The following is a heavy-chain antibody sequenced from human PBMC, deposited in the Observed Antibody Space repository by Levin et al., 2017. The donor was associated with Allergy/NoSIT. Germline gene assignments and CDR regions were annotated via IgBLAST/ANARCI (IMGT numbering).Heavy chain of an antibody. Sequence: GGSLRLSCAASGFTFSDYVMYWVRQAPGKGLEFVSAVNLNGDSTYYANSVKGRFTFSRDNSKNTLYLQMGSLRPEDMAMYYCARAQGAWELLQPSDYWGQGTLVTGSS. V-gene: IGHV3-64*01. CDR2: VNLNGDST. D-gene: IGHD1-26*01. CDR1: GFTFSDYV. CDR3: ARAQGAWELLQPSDY. J-gene: IGHJ4*02.